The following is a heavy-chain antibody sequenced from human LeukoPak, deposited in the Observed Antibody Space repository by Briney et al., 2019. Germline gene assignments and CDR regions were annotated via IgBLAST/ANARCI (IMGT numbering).Heavy chain of an antibody. Sequence: PSETLSLTCAVYGGSFSGYYWSWIRQPPGKGLEWIGEINHSGSTNYNPSLKSRVTISVDTSKNQFSLKLSSVTAADTAVYYCAETYYYDSSGPLEDHWGQGTLVTVSS. J-gene: IGHJ4*02. V-gene: IGHV4-34*01. CDR2: INHSGST. CDR1: GGSFSGYY. CDR3: AETYYYDSSGPLEDH. D-gene: IGHD3-22*01.